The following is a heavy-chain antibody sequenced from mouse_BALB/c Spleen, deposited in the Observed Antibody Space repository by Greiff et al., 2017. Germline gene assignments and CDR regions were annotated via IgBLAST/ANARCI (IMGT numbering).Heavy chain of an antibody. Sequence: EVKLMESGPGLVKPSQSLSLTCSVTGYSITSGYYWNWIRQFPGNKLEWMGYISYDGSNNYNPSLKNRISITRDTSKNQFFLKLNSVTTEDTATYYCARFYYGHYFDYWGQGTTLTVSS. CDR3: ARFYYGHYFDY. V-gene: IGHV3-6*02. J-gene: IGHJ2*01. CDR2: ISYDGSN. D-gene: IGHD2-1*01. CDR1: GYSITSGYY.